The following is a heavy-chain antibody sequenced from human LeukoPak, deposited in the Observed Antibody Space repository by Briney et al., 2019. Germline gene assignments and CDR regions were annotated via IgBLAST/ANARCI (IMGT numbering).Heavy chain of an antibody. D-gene: IGHD6-13*01. CDR1: GYTFTSYD. CDR3: ARVDSSSLDWFDP. J-gene: IGHJ5*02. V-gene: IGHV1-8*01. CDR2: MNPNSGNT. Sequence: GASVKVSCKASGYTFTSYDINWVRQATGQGLEWVGWMNPNSGNTGYAQKFQGRVTMTRNTSISTAYMELSSLRSEDTAVYYCARVDSSSLDWFDPWGQGTLVTVSS.